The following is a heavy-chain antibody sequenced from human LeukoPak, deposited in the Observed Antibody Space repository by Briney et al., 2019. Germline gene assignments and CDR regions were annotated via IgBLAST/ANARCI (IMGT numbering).Heavy chain of an antibody. J-gene: IGHJ4*02. CDR3: ARARSMIVGAIEEYYFDY. Sequence: GGSLRLSCAASGFTFSSYAMSWVRQAPGKGLEWVSAISGSGGSTYYADSVKGRFTISRDNSKNTLYLQMNSLRAEDTAVYYCARARSMIVGAIEEYYFDYWGQGTLVTVSS. D-gene: IGHD1-26*01. V-gene: IGHV3-23*01. CDR1: GFTFSSYA. CDR2: ISGSGGST.